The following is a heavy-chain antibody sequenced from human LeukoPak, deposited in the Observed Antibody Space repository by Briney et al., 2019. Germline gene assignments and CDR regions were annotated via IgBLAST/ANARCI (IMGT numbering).Heavy chain of an antibody. CDR1: GFTFSSYS. V-gene: IGHV3-21*01. J-gene: IGHJ4*02. CDR2: ISSSSSYI. D-gene: IGHD1-14*01. CDR3: ARDFNPDGAPFDY. Sequence: PGGSLRLSCAACGFTFSSYSMMWLRHAPGKGLEGVFSISSSSSYIYYADSVKGRFTVSRDNAKNSLYLQRNSLRAEDTAVYYCARDFNPDGAPFDYWGQGTLVSVSS.